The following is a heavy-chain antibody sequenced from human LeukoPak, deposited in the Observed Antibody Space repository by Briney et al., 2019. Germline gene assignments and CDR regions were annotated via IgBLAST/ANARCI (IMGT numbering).Heavy chain of an antibody. D-gene: IGHD4-23*01. J-gene: IGHJ3*02. CDR2: ISSSSSYI. Sequence: PGGSLRLSCAASGFTFSSYSMNWVRQAPGKGLEWVSSISSSSSYIYYADSVKGRFTISRDNAKNSLYLQMNSLRAEDTAVYYCARESPGCGGNSVCYRADAFDIWGQGTMVTVSS. CDR1: GFTFSSYS. CDR3: ARESPGCGGNSVCYRADAFDI. V-gene: IGHV3-21*01.